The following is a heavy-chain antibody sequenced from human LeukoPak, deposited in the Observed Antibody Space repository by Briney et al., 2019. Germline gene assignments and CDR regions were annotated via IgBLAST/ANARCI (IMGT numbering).Heavy chain of an antibody. D-gene: IGHD2-15*01. CDR2: INHSGST. CDR1: GGSFSGYY. V-gene: IGHV4-34*01. J-gene: IGHJ4*02. CDR3: ARGLVGGREFDY. Sequence: SETLSLTCAVYGGSFSGYYWSWIRQPPGKGLEWIGEINHSGSTNYNPSLKSRVTISADTSKNQFSLKLSSVTAADTAVYYCARGLVGGREFDYWGQGTLVTVSS.